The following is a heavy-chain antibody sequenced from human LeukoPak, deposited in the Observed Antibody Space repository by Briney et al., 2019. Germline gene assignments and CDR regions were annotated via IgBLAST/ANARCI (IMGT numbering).Heavy chain of an antibody. Sequence: SVKVSCRASGGTFSSYAISWVRQAPGQGLEWMGRIIPIFGTANYAQKFQGRVTITADKSTSTAYMELSSLRSEDTAVYYCARAGYYDSSSELRVDYWGQGTLVTVSS. CDR3: ARAGYYDSSSELRVDY. D-gene: IGHD3-22*01. J-gene: IGHJ4*02. CDR1: GGTFSSYA. V-gene: IGHV1-69*06. CDR2: IIPIFGTA.